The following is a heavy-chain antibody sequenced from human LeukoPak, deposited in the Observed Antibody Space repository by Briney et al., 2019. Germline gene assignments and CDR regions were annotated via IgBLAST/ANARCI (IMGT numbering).Heavy chain of an antibody. CDR1: GFTFSDYA. Sequence: GGSLRLSCAASGFTFSDYAVHWVRQAPGKGLEWVAVISYDGTNKYYADSVKGRFTISRDNSKDRLYLQMNGLRPDDTAVYYCARGIYYDILTGPPDYWGQGTLVTVSS. CDR3: ARGIYYDILTGPPDY. V-gene: IGHV3-30*01. J-gene: IGHJ4*02. D-gene: IGHD3-9*01. CDR2: ISYDGTNK.